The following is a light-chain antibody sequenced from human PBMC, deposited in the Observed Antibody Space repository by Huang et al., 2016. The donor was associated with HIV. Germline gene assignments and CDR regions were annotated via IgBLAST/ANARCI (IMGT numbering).Light chain of an antibody. V-gene: IGKV1-39*01. CDR2: GAS. CDR3: QQGYSISSIT. CDR1: QSISNY. J-gene: IGKJ3*01. Sequence: DIQMTQSPSSLSASVGDRVTITCRASQSISNYLNWYQQRPGKAPKHLIYGASSLQSVVPTRFSGSGSWTDFTLTISSLQPEDFATYYCQQGYSISSITFGPGTRVDIK.